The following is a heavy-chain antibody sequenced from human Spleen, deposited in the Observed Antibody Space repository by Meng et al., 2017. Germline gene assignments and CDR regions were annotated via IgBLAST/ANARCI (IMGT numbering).Heavy chain of an antibody. CDR1: GGTFSSYA. CDR2: INPSGGST. V-gene: IGHV1-46*01. D-gene: IGHD1-14*01. J-gene: IGHJ5*02. CDR3: FSSPTGGGNWFDP. Sequence: VQLVQSGGEVRRPGSSVRVSWKASGGTFSSYAISWVRQAPGQGLEWMGIINPSGGSTSYAQKFQGRVNMTRDTSTSTVDMELSSLRSEDTAVYYCFSSPTGGGNWFDPWGQGTLVTVSS.